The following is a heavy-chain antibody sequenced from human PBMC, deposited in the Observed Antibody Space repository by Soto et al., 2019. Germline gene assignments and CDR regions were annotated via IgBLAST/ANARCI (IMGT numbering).Heavy chain of an antibody. D-gene: IGHD2-2*01. CDR3: ARAVPAVIDS. CDR2: INHSGST. Sequence: PSETLSLTCAVYGGSFSYYYWSWIRQPPGKGLEWIGEINHSGSTNYNASLKSRVTISLDTSKNQFSLKLTSVTAADTAVYFCARAVPAVIDSWGQGTLVTVSS. V-gene: IGHV4-34*01. J-gene: IGHJ4*02. CDR1: GGSFSYYY.